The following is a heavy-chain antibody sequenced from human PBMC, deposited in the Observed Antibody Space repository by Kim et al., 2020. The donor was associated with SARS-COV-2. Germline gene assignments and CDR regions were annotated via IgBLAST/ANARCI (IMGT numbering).Heavy chain of an antibody. V-gene: IGHV4-34*01. J-gene: IGHJ6*02. CDR1: GGSFSGYY. CDR2: INHSGST. Sequence: SETLSLTCAVYGGSFSGYYWSWIRQPPGKGLEWIGEINHSGSTNYNPSLKSRVTISVDTSKNQFSLKLSSVTAADTAVYYCARGRRDGYNGMDVWGQGTTVTVSS. CDR3: ARGRRDGYNGMDV.